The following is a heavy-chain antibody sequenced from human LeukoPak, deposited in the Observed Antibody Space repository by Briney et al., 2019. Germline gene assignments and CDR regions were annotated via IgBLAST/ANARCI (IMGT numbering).Heavy chain of an antibody. CDR3: AKYKHSRSSQRIFDY. CDR1: GFTFSNNA. D-gene: IGHD1-26*01. CDR2: IGFGGRTT. V-gene: IGHV3-23*01. J-gene: IGHJ4*02. Sequence: GGSLRLSCAASGFTFSNNAMTWVRQAPGKGLEWVSLIGFGGRTTYYADSVRGRFTISRDNSKNTLYLQMNSLRDDDTAVYYCAKYKHSRSSQRIFDYWGQGTLVTVSS.